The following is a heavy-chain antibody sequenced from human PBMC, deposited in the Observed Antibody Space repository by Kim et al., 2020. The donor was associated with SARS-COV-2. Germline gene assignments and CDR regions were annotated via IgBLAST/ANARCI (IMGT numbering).Heavy chain of an antibody. CDR2: IKSKTDGGTT. V-gene: IGHV3-15*01. CDR1: GFTFSNAW. Sequence: GGSLRLSCAASGFTFSNAWMSWVRQAPGKGLEWVGRIKSKTDGGTTDYAAPVKGRFTISRDDSKNTLYLQMNSLKTEDTAVYYCTTVSLRPPFASSRAHFYYYYGMDVWGQGTTVTVSS. CDR3: TTVSLRPPFASSRAHFYYYYGMDV. D-gene: IGHD2-21*01. J-gene: IGHJ6*02.